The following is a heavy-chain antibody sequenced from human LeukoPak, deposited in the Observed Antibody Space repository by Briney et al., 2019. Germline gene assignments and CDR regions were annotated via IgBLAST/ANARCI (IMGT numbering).Heavy chain of an antibody. CDR2: IYSGGIA. J-gene: IGHJ4*02. D-gene: IGHD3-22*01. CDR1: GFSLIGNY. V-gene: IGHV3-66*01. CDR3: ARGGSSGYYLVQ. Sequence: GESLRLSCAASGFSLIGNYMTWVRQAPGKGLEWVSFIYSGGIAYYADSVKGRFTISRDNSKNTLYLQMNGLRTEDTAMYYCARGGSSGYYLVQWGQGTLVTVSS.